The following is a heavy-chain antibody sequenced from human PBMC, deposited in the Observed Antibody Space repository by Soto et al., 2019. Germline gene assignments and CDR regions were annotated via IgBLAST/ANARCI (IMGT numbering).Heavy chain of an antibody. CDR1: GYTFTTYY. V-gene: IGHV1-46*01. J-gene: IGHJ6*02. D-gene: IGHD1-26*01. Sequence: QVQVVQSGAEVKKPGASVKVSCKASGYTFTTYYIHWVRQAPGQGLEWMGVINPSGGSINYAQKFQARVTMTRDRSTRVVYMELRSLRSEDTAVYYCACDRGRGGSYYIYFYGMDVWGQGTKVTVSS. CDR2: INPSGGSI. CDR3: ACDRGRGGSYYIYFYGMDV.